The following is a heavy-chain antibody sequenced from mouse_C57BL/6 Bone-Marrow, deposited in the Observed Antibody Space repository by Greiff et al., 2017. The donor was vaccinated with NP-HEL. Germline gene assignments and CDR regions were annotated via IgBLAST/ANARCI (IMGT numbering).Heavy chain of an antibody. D-gene: IGHD2-13*01. Sequence: QVHVKQPGAELVKPGASVKLSCKASGYTFTSYWMHWVKQRPGRGLEWIGRIDPNSGGTKYNEKFKSKATLTVDKPSSTAYMQLSSLTSEDSAVYYCARGHLLWCYYFDYWGQGTTLTVSS. CDR2: IDPNSGGT. CDR3: ARGHLLWCYYFDY. V-gene: IGHV1-72*01. CDR1: GYTFTSYW. J-gene: IGHJ2*01.